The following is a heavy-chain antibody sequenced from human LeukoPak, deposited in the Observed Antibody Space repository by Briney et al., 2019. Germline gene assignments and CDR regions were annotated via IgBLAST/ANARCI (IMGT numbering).Heavy chain of an antibody. CDR3: ARDDAGSYYSGPTNWFDP. D-gene: IGHD3-10*01. J-gene: IGHJ5*02. CDR2: INPDSGFT. V-gene: IGHV1-2*02. Sequence: ASVKVSCKASGYTFTYDYMHWVRQAPGQGLEWMGWINPDSGFTNYAQKFQGRVTMTRDTSISTAYMELSRLRSDDTAVYYCARDDAGSYYSGPTNWFDPWGQGTLVTVSS. CDR1: GYTFTYDY.